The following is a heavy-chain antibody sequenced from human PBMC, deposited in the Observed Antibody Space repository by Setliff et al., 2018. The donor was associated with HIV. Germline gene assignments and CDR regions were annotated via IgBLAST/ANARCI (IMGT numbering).Heavy chain of an antibody. Sequence: SETLSLTCTVSGGSISTYFWSWIRQPAGKGLEWIGHISATGSTNYNPALKSRVTMSLDTSKNQCSLNLNSVAAADTAVYYCARDDRCSGGCCYSYWGQGALVTVSS. CDR1: GGSISTYF. V-gene: IGHV4-4*07. J-gene: IGHJ4*02. CDR2: ISATGST. D-gene: IGHD2-15*01. CDR3: ARDDRCSGGCCYSY.